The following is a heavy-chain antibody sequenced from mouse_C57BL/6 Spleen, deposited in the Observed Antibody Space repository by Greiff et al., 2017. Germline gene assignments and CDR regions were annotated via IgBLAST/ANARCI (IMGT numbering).Heavy chain of an antibody. V-gene: IGHV2-2*01. CDR3: ARKRYDYAMDY. D-gene: IGHD2-12*01. CDR2: IWSGGST. J-gene: IGHJ4*01. Sequence: VQLQQSGPGLVQPSQSLSITCTVSGFSLTSYGVHWVRPSPGKGLEWLGVIWSGGSTDYNAAFISRLSISKDNSKSQVVFKMNSLQADDTAIYYWARKRYDYAMDYWGQGTSVTVSS. CDR1: GFSLTSYG.